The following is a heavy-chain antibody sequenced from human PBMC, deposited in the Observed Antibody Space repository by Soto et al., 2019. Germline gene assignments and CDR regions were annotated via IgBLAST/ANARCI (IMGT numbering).Heavy chain of an antibody. CDR1: GGSFSGYY. D-gene: IGHD1-26*01. J-gene: IGHJ6*02. CDR3: ARAYSGSYRDYYYYYGMDV. V-gene: IGHV4-34*01. Sequence: SETLSLTCAVYGGSFSGYYWSWIRQPPGKGLEWIGEINHSGSTNYNPSLKSRVTISVDTSKNQFSLKLSSVTAADTAVYYCARAYSGSYRDYYYYYGMDVWGQGTTVTVSS. CDR2: INHSGST.